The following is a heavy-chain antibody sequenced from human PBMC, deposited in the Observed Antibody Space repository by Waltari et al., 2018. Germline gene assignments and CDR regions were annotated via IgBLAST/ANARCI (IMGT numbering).Heavy chain of an antibody. Sequence: QVQLVESGGGVVQPGGSLRLSCAASGFSFSHYGMPWVRQPPGKGLEWGAFRRYDEGNKYDAGSVKGRFTISRDNSKNTLYLQMNSLRVEDTAVYYCAKDLRPYITIFGVSPSDSWGQGTLVTVSS. CDR1: GFSFSHYG. CDR2: RRYDEGNK. V-gene: IGHV3-30*02. D-gene: IGHD3-3*01. J-gene: IGHJ4*02. CDR3: AKDLRPYITIFGVSPSDS.